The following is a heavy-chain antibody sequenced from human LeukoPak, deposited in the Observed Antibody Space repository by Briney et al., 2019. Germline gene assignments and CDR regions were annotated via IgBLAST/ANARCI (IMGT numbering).Heavy chain of an antibody. CDR3: ARALYDSSGYYSFDY. J-gene: IGHJ4*02. CDR2: IDPSGGST. D-gene: IGHD3-22*01. CDR1: GYTFTSYY. Sequence: ASVKVSCKASGYTFTSYYMHWVRQAPGQGLEWMGIIDPSGGSTSYAQKFQGRVTMTRDMSTSTVYMELSSLRSEDTAVYYCARALYDSSGYYSFDYWGQGTLVTGSS. V-gene: IGHV1-46*01.